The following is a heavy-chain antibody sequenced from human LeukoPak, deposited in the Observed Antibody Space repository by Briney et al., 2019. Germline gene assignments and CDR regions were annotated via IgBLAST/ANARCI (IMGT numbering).Heavy chain of an antibody. V-gene: IGHV3-23*01. CDR2: ISGSGGST. J-gene: IGHJ4*02. CDR3: ASSPGYDGHFDY. Sequence: GGSLRLSCAASGFTFSSYAMSWVRQAPGKGLEWVSGISGSGGSTYYADSVKGRFTISRDNSKNTLYLQMNSLRAEDTAVYYCASSPGYDGHFDYWGQGTLVTVSS. D-gene: IGHD3-16*01. CDR1: GFTFSSYA.